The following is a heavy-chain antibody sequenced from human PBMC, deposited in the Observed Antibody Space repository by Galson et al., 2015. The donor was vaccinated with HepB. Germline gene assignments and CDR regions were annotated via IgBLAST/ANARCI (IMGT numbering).Heavy chain of an antibody. V-gene: IGHV1-2*04. CDR3: ARAGNAGVLKWYQLLGGDYYYGMDV. D-gene: IGHD2-2*01. J-gene: IGHJ6*02. CDR1: GYTFTGYY. CDR2: INPNSGGT. Sequence: SVKVSCKASGYTFTGYYMHWVRQAPGQGLEWMGWINPNSGGTNYAQKFQGWVTMTRDTSISTAYMELSRLRSDDTAVYYCARAGNAGVLKWYQLLGGDYYYGMDVWGQGTTVTVSS.